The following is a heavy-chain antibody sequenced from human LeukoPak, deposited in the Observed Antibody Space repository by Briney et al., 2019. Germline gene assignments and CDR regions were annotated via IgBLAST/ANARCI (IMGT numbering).Heavy chain of an antibody. CDR3: ARTYCGGDCYYPFDY. J-gene: IGHJ4*02. Sequence: GGSLRLSCEVSGFTFKSHWMNWVRQAPGKGLEWVSVIYSGGSTYYADSVKGRFTISRDNSKNTLYLQMNSLRAEDTAVYYCARTYCGGDCYYPFDYWGQGTLVTVSS. V-gene: IGHV3-66*01. D-gene: IGHD2-21*02. CDR2: IYSGGST. CDR1: GFTFKSHW.